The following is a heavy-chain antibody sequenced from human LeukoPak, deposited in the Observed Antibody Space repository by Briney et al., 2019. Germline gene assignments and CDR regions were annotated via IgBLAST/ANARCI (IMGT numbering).Heavy chain of an antibody. CDR3: ARGGNHGDYWYFDL. CDR1: EFTFSNFW. J-gene: IGHJ2*01. D-gene: IGHD4-17*01. Sequence: GGSLRLSCSASEFTFSNFWMSWVRQAPGKGPEWVANIKQDGSEKYYVDSVKGRFTISRDNAETSLHLQMNSLRAEDTAVYYCARGGNHGDYWYFDLWGRGTLVTDSS. V-gene: IGHV3-7*01. CDR2: IKQDGSEK.